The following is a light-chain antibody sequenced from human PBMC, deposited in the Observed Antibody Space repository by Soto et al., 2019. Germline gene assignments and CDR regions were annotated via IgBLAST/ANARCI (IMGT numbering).Light chain of an antibody. V-gene: IGLV2-23*01. J-gene: IGLJ3*02. Sequence: QSALTQPASVSGSPGQSITISCTGTSSDVGSYNLVSWYQQHPGKAPKLMIYEGSKRPSGVSNRFSGSKSGNTASLTISGLQAGDEADYYCYSYAGRNIWVFGGGTKLTVL. CDR1: SSDVGSYNL. CDR3: YSYAGRNIWV. CDR2: EGS.